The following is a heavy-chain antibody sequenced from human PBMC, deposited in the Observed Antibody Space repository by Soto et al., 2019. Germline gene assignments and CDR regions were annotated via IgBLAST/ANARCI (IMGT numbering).Heavy chain of an antibody. V-gene: IGHV2-5*02. D-gene: IGHD3-9*01. Sequence: QITLKESGPTLLKPTQTLTLTCTFSGFSLSTSEVGVGWIRQPPGKALEWLALIYWDDDKRYSPSLRSRLTTTXXTSKNPVVLTMTNMDPVDTATYYCAHRFDWYYFNYWGQGSLVTVSS. CDR2: IYWDDDK. J-gene: IGHJ4*02. CDR3: AHRFDWYYFNY. CDR1: GFSLSTSEVG.